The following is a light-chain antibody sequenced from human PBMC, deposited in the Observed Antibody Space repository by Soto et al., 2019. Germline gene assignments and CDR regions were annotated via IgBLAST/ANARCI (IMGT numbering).Light chain of an antibody. CDR2: AAS. J-gene: IGKJ1*01. CDR3: QQSYSSPPT. CDR1: QSISNH. V-gene: IGKV1-39*01. Sequence: DIQMTQSPSSLSASVEDRVIITCRASQSISNHLNWYQQKPGKAPKLLIFAASSLQSGVPSRFSGSRSGPDFTLTISSLQPEDFATYYCQQSYSSPPTFGQGTNV.